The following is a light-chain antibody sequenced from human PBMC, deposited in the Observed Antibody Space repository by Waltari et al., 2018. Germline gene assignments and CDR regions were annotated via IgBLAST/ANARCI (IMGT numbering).Light chain of an antibody. V-gene: IGKV3-20*01. CDR1: QSVSSDY. Sequence: IVLTQSPGTLSLSPGERATLSCRAGQSVSSDYLAWYQPRPGQAPRLLSFDASSRAAGIPDRFSGSGSGTDFSLTISRLEPEDFAVYYCQQYGSLPWTFGQGTRVEIK. CDR3: QQYGSLPWT. J-gene: IGKJ1*01. CDR2: DAS.